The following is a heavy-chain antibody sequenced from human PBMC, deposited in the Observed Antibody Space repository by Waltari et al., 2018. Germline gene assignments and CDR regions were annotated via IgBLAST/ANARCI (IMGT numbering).Heavy chain of an antibody. D-gene: IGHD2-21*02. V-gene: IGHV3-7*01. CDR2: IKEDGSAT. CDR3: AACIEVTGAYDF. CDR1: GFTLGNYW. Sequence: EVQLVESGGGLVQPGGSLRLSCAASGFTLGNYWMSWVRQAPGRGLEWLANIKEDGSATYSVDSVKGRFTISRDNAKNSLYVQMNNLRAEDTAVYYCAACIEVTGAYDFWGQGSLVTVSS. J-gene: IGHJ4*02.